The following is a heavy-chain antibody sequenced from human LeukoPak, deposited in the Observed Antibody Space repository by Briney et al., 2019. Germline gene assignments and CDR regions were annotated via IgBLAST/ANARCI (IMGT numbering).Heavy chain of an antibody. J-gene: IGHJ6*03. CDR2: ISAYNGNT. D-gene: IGHD6-13*01. CDR1: GYTFTSYG. Sequence: GASVKVSCKASGYTFTSYGISWVRQAPGQGLEWMGWISAYNGNTNYAQKLQGRVTMTTDTSTSTAYMELRSLRSDDTAVYYCARDAHEQLVLKALGYYYYYYMDVWGKGTTVTVSS. CDR3: ARDAHEQLVLKALGYYYYYYMDV. V-gene: IGHV1-18*01.